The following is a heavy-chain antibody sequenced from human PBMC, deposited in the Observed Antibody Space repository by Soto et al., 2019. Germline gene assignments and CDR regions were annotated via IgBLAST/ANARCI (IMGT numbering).Heavy chain of an antibody. Sequence: ASVKVSCKASGYTFTSYAMHWVRHAPGQRLEWMGWINAGNGNTKYSQKFQGRVTITRDTSASTAYMELSSLRSEDTAVYYCARSRIAAAANEVWFDPWGQGTLVTVSS. CDR2: INAGNGNT. D-gene: IGHD6-13*01. V-gene: IGHV1-3*01. J-gene: IGHJ5*02. CDR3: ARSRIAAAANEVWFDP. CDR1: GYTFTSYA.